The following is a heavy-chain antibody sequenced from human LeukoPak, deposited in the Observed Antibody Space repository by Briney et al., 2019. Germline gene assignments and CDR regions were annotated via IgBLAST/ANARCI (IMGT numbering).Heavy chain of an antibody. J-gene: IGHJ4*02. Sequence: VPSVKVSCKASGYTLTGYYMHWVRQAPGQGLEWMEWINPNSGGTNFAQKFQGRVTMTRDTSISTAYMELSRLRSDDTAVYYCARENRGGTSISSHIYYFDYWGQGTLVTVSS. D-gene: IGHD1-14*01. CDR3: ARENRGGTSISSHIYYFDY. CDR2: INPNSGGT. V-gene: IGHV1-2*02. CDR1: GYTLTGYY.